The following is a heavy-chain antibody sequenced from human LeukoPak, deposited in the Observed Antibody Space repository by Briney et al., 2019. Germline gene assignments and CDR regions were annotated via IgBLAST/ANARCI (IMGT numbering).Heavy chain of an antibody. CDR2: INHSGST. CDR1: GGSFSGYY. CDR3: ARPCSSTSCYHAFDI. Sequence: SETLSLTCAVYGGSFSGYYWSWIRQPPGKGLEWIGEINHSGSTYYNPSLKSRVTISVDTSKNQFSLKLSSVTAADTAVYYCARPCSSTSCYHAFDIWGQGTMVTVSS. J-gene: IGHJ3*02. D-gene: IGHD2-2*01. V-gene: IGHV4-34*01.